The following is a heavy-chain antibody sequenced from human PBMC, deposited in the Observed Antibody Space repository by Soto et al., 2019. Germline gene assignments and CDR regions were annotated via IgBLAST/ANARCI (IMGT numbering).Heavy chain of an antibody. CDR2: IYYSGST. J-gene: IGHJ6*03. CDR1: GGSISSYY. Sequence: SETLSLTCTVSGGSISSYYWSWIRQPPGKGLEWIGYIYYSGSTNYNPSLKSRVTISVDTSKNQFSLKLSSVTAADTAVYYCARVCCVGDYYYYYMDVWGKGTTVTVSS. CDR3: ARVCCVGDYYYYYMDV. V-gene: IGHV4-59*01. D-gene: IGHD3-16*01.